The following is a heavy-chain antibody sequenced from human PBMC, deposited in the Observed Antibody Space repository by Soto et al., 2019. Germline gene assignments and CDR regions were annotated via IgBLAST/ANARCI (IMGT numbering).Heavy chain of an antibody. CDR1: RYTFASSS. D-gene: IGHD5-18*01. Sequence: GASVKLSSEASRYTFASSSRHWLQHAPGQGLEWMGIINPSGGSTSYAQKFQGRVTMTRDTSTSTVYMELSSLRSEDTAVYYCARDPGTAMVGYYYYGMDVWGQGTTVTVSS. J-gene: IGHJ6*02. CDR3: ARDPGTAMVGYYYYGMDV. CDR2: INPSGGST. V-gene: IGHV1-46*01.